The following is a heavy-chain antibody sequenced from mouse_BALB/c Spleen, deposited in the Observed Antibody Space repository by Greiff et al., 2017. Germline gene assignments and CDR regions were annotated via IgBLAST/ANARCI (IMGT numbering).Heavy chain of an antibody. CDR3: TSKDYAMDY. CDR1: GYTFTDYE. V-gene: IGHV1-15*01. Sequence: QVQLQQSGAELVRPGASVTLSCKASGYTFTDYEMHWVKQTPVHGLEWIGAIDPETGGTAYNQKFKGKATLTADKSSSTAYMELRSLTSEDSAVYYCTSKDYAMDYWGEGTSVTVSS. J-gene: IGHJ4*01. CDR2: IDPETGGT.